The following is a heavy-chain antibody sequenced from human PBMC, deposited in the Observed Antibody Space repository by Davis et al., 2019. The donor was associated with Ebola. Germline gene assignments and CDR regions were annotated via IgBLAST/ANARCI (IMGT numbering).Heavy chain of an antibody. V-gene: IGHV3-23*01. CDR1: GFTFSSYA. Sequence: GESPKISCAASGFTFSSYAMSWVRQAPGKGLEWVSAISGRDGSTYYADSVKGRFTISRDNSKNTLYLQMNSLRVEDTAVYYCGTVFEFWGQGTLVTVSS. CDR3: GTVFEF. J-gene: IGHJ4*02. D-gene: IGHD1/OR15-1a*01. CDR2: ISGRDGST.